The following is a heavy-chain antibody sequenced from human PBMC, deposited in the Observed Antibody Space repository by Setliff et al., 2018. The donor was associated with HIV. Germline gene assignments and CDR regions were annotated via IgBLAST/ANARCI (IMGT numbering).Heavy chain of an antibody. D-gene: IGHD3-3*01. CDR2: IGGSGAKT. CDR1: GFTFKNYA. Sequence: PGGSLRLSCAASGFTFKNYAMSWVRQAPGKGLEWVSGIGGSGAKTNYADSVKGRFTISRDNSKNTLYLQMSSLRAEDTAVYYCAKDRGDYDFWSGYYGYWGQGTPVTVSS. V-gene: IGHV3-23*01. CDR3: AKDRGDYDFWSGYYGY. J-gene: IGHJ4*02.